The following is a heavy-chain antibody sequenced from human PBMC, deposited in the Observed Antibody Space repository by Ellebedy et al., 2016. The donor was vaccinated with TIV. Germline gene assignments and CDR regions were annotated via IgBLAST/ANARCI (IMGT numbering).Heavy chain of an antibody. Sequence: GGSLRLSXAASGLTFSVNWMNWVRQAPGKGLEWVANIKPDGSEKYYADSVKGRFTISRDNAENSVYLQMNGLRAEDTAVYYCARERWVYGPNSYYYYYYMDVWGKGTTVTVSS. CDR2: IKPDGSEK. V-gene: IGHV3-7*03. J-gene: IGHJ6*03. CDR3: ARERWVYGPNSYYYYYYMDV. CDR1: GLTFSVNW. D-gene: IGHD2/OR15-2a*01.